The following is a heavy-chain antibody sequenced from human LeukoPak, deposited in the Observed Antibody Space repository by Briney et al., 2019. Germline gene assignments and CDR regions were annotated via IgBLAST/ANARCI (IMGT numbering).Heavy chain of an antibody. CDR3: AYTDMVRGAPPAFDI. J-gene: IGHJ3*02. D-gene: IGHD3-10*01. CDR1: GFTFSSYG. CDR2: IYHSGST. V-gene: IGHV4-38-2*01. Sequence: GSLRLSCAASGFTFSSYGMHWVRQAPGKGLEWIGSIYHSGSTYYNPSLKSRVTISVDTSKNQFSLKLSSVTAADTAVYYCAYTDMVRGAPPAFDIWGQGTMVTVSS.